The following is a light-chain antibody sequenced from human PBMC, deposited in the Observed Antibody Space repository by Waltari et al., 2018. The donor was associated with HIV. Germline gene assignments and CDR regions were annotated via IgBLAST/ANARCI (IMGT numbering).Light chain of an antibody. J-gene: IGLJ1*01. CDR1: SSNIGSNY. V-gene: IGLV1-47*02. CDR3: AAWDDSLSGYV. CDR2: SNN. Sequence: QSVLTQPPSASGTPGQRVTIPCSGSSSNIGSNYGYWYQQLPGTAPKLLIYSNNQRPSGVPDRFSGSKSGTSASLAISGLRSEDEADYYCAAWDDSLSGYVFGTGTKVTVL.